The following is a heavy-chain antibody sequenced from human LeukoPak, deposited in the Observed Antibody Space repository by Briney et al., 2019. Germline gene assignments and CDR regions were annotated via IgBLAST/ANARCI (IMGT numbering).Heavy chain of an antibody. J-gene: IGHJ5*02. CDR2: IIPIFGTA. Sequence: SVKVSCKASGDTFSSYAISWVRQAPGQGLEWMGGIIPIFGTANYAQKFQGRVTITADESTSTAYMELSSLRSEDTAVYYCARVDGPHCSSTSCYHGCFDPWGQGTLVTVSS. CDR3: ARVDGPHCSSTSCYHGCFDP. CDR1: GDTFSSYA. V-gene: IGHV1-69*13. D-gene: IGHD2-2*01.